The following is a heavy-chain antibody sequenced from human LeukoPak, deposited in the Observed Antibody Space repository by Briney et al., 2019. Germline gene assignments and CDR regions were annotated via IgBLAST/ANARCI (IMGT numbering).Heavy chain of an antibody. Sequence: TGGSLRLSCAASGFTFSSYAMTWVRQAPGKGLEWVSAISGSADSTYYADSVKGRFTISRDNSKNTLYLQMNSLRAEDTAVYYCAKYYFNHPYFDYWGQGTLVTVSS. CDR2: ISGSADST. J-gene: IGHJ4*02. D-gene: IGHD3-10*01. CDR3: AKYYFNHPYFDY. CDR1: GFTFSSYA. V-gene: IGHV3-23*01.